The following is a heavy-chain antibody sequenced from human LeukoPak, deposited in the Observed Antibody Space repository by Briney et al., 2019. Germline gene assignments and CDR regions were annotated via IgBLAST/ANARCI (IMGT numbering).Heavy chain of an antibody. J-gene: IGHJ4*02. V-gene: IGHV3-23*01. CDR3: AKVLGNSFDY. Sequence: GGSLRLSCAASGFTFNNYAMNWVRQAPGKGLEWVSAISGSGGSTYYADSVKGQFTISRDNSKNTLYLQMNSLRAEDTAIYYCAKVLGNSFDYWGQGTLVTVSS. CDR2: ISGSGGST. D-gene: IGHD2-15*01. CDR1: GFTFNNYA.